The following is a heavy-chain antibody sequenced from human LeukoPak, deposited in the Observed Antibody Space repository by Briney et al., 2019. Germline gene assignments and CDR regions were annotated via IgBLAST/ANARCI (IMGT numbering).Heavy chain of an antibody. D-gene: IGHD5-12*01. CDR3: AKDLSTVATIRGGY. J-gene: IGHJ4*02. V-gene: IGHV3-48*01. CDR1: GFSFSSYS. CDR2: ISISSTTI. Sequence: PGGSLRLSCAASGFSFSSYSMNWVRQAPGKGLEWVSHISISSTTIYYADSVRGRFTISRDNAKNSLYLQMNSLRAEDTAVYYCAKDLSTVATIRGGYWGQGTLVTVSS.